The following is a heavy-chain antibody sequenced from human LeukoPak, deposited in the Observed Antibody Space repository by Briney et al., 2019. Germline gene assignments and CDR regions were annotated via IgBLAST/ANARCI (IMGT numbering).Heavy chain of an antibody. V-gene: IGHV3-9*01. D-gene: IGHD3-3*01. Sequence: GGSLRLSCAASGFNFDAYAMHWVRQVPGRGLEWVSGVSWDSTRMAYADSVKGRFTISRDNAKNSLYLQMTSLRPEDTAVYYCSRSPDFWSALDSWGQGTLVAVSS. CDR1: GFNFDAYA. J-gene: IGHJ4*02. CDR3: SRSPDFWSALDS. CDR2: VSWDSTRM.